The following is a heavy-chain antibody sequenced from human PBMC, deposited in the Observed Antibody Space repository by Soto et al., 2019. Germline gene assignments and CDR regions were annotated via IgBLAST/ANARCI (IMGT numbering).Heavy chain of an antibody. CDR3: ARVDNSSSWYVFGSWGSNYYYGMDV. CDR1: GFTFSSYS. Sequence: EVQLVESGGGLVKPGGSLRLSCAASGFTFSSYSMNWVRQAPGKGLEWVSSISSSSRYIYYADSVKGRFTISRDNAKNSLYLQMNSLRAEDTAVYYCARVDNSSSWYVFGSWGSNYYYGMDVWGQGTTVTVSS. D-gene: IGHD6-13*01. J-gene: IGHJ6*02. CDR2: ISSSSRYI. V-gene: IGHV3-21*01.